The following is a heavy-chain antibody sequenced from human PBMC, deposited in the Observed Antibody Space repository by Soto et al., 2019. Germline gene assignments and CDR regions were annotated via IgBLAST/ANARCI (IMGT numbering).Heavy chain of an antibody. Sequence: QVQFVQSGAEVKKPGASVRFSCKPSGYTLPNYSIQWVRQAAGQGLQWLGWINPGSGYTEYSQRFQGRVTLSRDISASTFYMDLTSLTSEDTALYFCTRDLNGGNPFDYWGQGTLVTVSS. CDR1: GYTLPNYS. J-gene: IGHJ4*02. D-gene: IGHD2-8*01. CDR2: INPGSGYT. CDR3: TRDLNGGNPFDY. V-gene: IGHV1-3*01.